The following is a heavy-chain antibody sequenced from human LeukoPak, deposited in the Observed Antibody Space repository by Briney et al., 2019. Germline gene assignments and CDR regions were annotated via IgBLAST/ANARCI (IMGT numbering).Heavy chain of an antibody. V-gene: IGHV1-69*05. CDR3: ARVRRTAMANNWFDP. D-gene: IGHD5-18*01. CDR2: IIPIFGTA. CDR1: GGTFSSYA. Sequence: GASVKVSCKASGGTFSSYAISWVRQAPGQGLEWMGGIIPIFGTANYAQKFQGRVTITTDESTSTAYMELSSLRSEDTAVYYCARVRRTAMANNWFDPWGQETLVTVSS. J-gene: IGHJ5*02.